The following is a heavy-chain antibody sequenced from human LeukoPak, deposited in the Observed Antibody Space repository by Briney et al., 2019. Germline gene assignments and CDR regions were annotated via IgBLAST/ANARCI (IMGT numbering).Heavy chain of an antibody. CDR1: GYTFTSYY. CDR2: INPSGGST. CDR3: ARGEYSSSNYYYYMDV. J-gene: IGHJ6*03. V-gene: IGHV1-46*01. D-gene: IGHD6-6*01. Sequence: ASVKVSCKASGYTFTSYYKHWVRQAPGQGLEWMGIINPSGGSTSYAQKFQGRVTMTRDMSTSTVYMELSSLRSEDTAVYYCARGEYSSSNYYYYMDVWGQGTTVIVSS.